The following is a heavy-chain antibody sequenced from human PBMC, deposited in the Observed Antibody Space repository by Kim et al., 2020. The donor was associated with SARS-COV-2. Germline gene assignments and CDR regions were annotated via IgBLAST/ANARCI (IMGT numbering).Heavy chain of an antibody. Sequence: ASVKVSCKASGYTFTGYYMHWVRQAPGQGLEWMGRINPNSGGTNYAQKFQGRVTMTRDTSISTAYMELSRPRSDDTAVYYCARDPGGYCSGGSCRPVVYYYYMDVWGKGTTVTVSS. CDR3: ARDPGGYCSGGSCRPVVYYYYMDV. J-gene: IGHJ6*03. D-gene: IGHD2-15*01. CDR2: INPNSGGT. V-gene: IGHV1-2*06. CDR1: GYTFTGYY.